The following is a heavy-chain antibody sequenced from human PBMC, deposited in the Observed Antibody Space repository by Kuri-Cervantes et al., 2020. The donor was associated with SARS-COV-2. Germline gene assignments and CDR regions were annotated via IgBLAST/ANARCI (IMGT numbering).Heavy chain of an antibody. CDR2: IIPIFGTA. J-gene: IGHJ6*02. CDR1: GGTFSSYA. CDR3: ARDVGFGYSYGHSYGMDV. Sequence: SVKVSCKASGGTFSSYAISWVRQAPGQGLEGMGGIIPIFGTANYAQKFQGRVTITADESTSTAYMELSSLRSEDTAVYYCARDVGFGYSYGHSYGMDVWGQGTTVTVSS. V-gene: IGHV1-69*13. D-gene: IGHD5-18*01.